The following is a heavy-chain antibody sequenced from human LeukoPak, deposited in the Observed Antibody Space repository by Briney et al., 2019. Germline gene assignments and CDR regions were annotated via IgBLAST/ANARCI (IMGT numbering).Heavy chain of an antibody. D-gene: IGHD6-13*01. J-gene: IGHJ4*02. CDR1: GGTFSSYA. CDR3: AREAGRSSWSGHTQYFDY. CDR2: IIPIFGTA. Sequence: ASVKVSCKASGGTFSSYAISWVRQAPGQGLEWMGGIIPIFGTANYAQKFQGRVTITTDESASTVYMELSSLRSEDTAVYYCAREAGRSSWSGHTQYFDYWGQGTLVTVSS. V-gene: IGHV1-69*05.